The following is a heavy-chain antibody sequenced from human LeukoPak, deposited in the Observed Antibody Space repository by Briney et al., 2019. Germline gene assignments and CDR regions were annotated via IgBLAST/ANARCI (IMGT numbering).Heavy chain of an antibody. Sequence: GGSLRLSCAASGFTFSSYSMNWVRQAPGKGLEWVSSISSSSSYIYYADSVKGRFTISRDNAKNSLYLQMNSLRAEDTAVYYCASGRSDAFDIWGQGTMVTVPS. CDR3: ASGRSDAFDI. CDR1: GFTFSSYS. V-gene: IGHV3-21*01. J-gene: IGHJ3*02. CDR2: ISSSSSYI. D-gene: IGHD1-26*01.